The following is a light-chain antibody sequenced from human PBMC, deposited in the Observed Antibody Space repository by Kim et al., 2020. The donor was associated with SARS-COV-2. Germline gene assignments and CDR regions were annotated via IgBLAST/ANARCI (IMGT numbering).Light chain of an antibody. J-gene: IGKJ1*01. CDR2: GAS. Sequence: SPGERATLSCSASQSVSSSYLAWYQQKPGQAPRLLIYGASSRATGIPDRFSGSGSGTDLTLTISRLEPDDFAVYYCQQYSSSPWTFGQGTKVDIK. V-gene: IGKV3-20*01. CDR3: QQYSSSPWT. CDR1: QSVSSSY.